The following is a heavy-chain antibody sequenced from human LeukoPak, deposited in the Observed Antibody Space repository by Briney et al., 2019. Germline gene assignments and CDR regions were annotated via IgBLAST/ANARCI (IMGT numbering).Heavy chain of an antibody. J-gene: IGHJ4*02. CDR1: GYTFTGYY. CDR2: INPNSGGT. Sequence: GASVKVSCKASGYTFTGYYMHWVRQAPGQGLEWMGWINPNSGGTNYAQKFQGRVTMTRDTSISTAYMELSRLRSDDTAVYYCARVSRRYSYGYDYWGQGTLVTVSS. CDR3: ARVSRRYSYGYDY. V-gene: IGHV1-2*02. D-gene: IGHD5-18*01.